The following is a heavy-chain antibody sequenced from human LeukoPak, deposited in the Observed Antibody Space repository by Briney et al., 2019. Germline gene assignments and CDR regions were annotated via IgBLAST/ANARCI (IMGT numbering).Heavy chain of an antibody. J-gene: IGHJ6*02. V-gene: IGHV3-21*01. D-gene: IGHD3-3*01. CDR3: ARDRSVLRFLEWLLSYMDV. CDR2: ISSSSSYI. CDR1: GFTFSSYS. Sequence: RGSLRLSCAASGFTFSSYSMNWVRQAPGKGLEWVSSISSSSSYIYYADSVKGRFTISRDNAKNSLYLQMNSLRAEDTAVYYCARDRSVLRFLEWLLSYMDVWGQGTTVTVSS.